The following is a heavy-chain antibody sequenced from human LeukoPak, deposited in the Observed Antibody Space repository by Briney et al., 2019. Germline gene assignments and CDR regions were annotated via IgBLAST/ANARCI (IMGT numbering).Heavy chain of an antibody. D-gene: IGHD5-18*01. Sequence: GGSLRLSCAASGFTFSSYGMHWVRQAPGKGLEWVAFIRYDGSDKFYADSVKGRFTISRDNAKNSLYLQMNSQRAEDTAVYYCARGQRIQLWLKGAFDIWGQGTMVTVSS. J-gene: IGHJ3*02. CDR3: ARGQRIQLWLKGAFDI. CDR2: IRYDGSDK. CDR1: GFTFSSYG. V-gene: IGHV3-30*02.